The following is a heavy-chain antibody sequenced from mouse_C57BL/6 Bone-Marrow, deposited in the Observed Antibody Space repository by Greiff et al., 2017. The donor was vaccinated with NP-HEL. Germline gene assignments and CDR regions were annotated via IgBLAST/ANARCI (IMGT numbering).Heavy chain of an antibody. Sequence: DVQLVESGGGLVQPGGSLSLSCAASGFTFTDYYMSWVRQPPGKALEWLGFIRNKANGYTTEYSASVKGRFTISRDNSQSILYLQMNALRAEDSATYYCARGITTGYAMDYWGQGTSVTVSS. V-gene: IGHV7-3*01. CDR2: IRNKANGYTT. CDR1: GFTFTDYY. J-gene: IGHJ4*01. CDR3: ARGITTGYAMDY. D-gene: IGHD1-1*01.